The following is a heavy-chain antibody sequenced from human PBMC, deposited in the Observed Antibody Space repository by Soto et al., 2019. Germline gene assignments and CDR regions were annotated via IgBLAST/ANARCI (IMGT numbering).Heavy chain of an antibody. CDR1: GFTFSNYA. CDR3: AKSPHYYDFDP. Sequence: PGGSLRLSCAASGFTFSNYAMTWVRQAPGKGLEWVSTISGGAAGIYYADSVKGRFTISRDNSKNTLYLQMDSLRAEDTAVYYCAKSPHYYDFDPWGQGTLVTVSS. V-gene: IGHV3-23*01. D-gene: IGHD3-16*01. J-gene: IGHJ5*02. CDR2: ISGGAAGI.